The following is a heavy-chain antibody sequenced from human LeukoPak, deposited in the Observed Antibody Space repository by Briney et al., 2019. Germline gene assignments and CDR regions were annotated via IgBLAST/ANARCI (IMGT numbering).Heavy chain of an antibody. CDR1: GFTFSDYE. Sequence: GGSLRLSCAASGFTFSDYEMNWVRQAPGKGLEWVSYISGSGSTIYYADSVKGRFTISRDNAKNSLYLQMNSLRAEDTAVYYCAELGITMIGGVWGKGTTVTISS. J-gene: IGHJ6*04. D-gene: IGHD3-10*02. CDR2: ISGSGSTI. V-gene: IGHV3-48*03. CDR3: AELGITMIGGV.